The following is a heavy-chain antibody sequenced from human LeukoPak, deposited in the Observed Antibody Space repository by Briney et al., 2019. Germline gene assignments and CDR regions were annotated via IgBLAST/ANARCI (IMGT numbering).Heavy chain of an antibody. D-gene: IGHD3-3*01. Sequence: SETLSLTCTVSGGSITSSSDYWDWIRQPPGKGLEWIGSIYFTGSTYYNPSLKTRVTISVDTSKNEFSLNLSSVTAADTAVYFCARRPLRLIMDVWGQGTTVTVSS. J-gene: IGHJ6*02. CDR2: IYFTGST. V-gene: IGHV4-39*01. CDR3: ARRPLRLIMDV. CDR1: GGSITSSSDY.